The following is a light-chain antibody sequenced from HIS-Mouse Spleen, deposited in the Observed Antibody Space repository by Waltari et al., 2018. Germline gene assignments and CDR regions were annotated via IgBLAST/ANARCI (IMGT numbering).Light chain of an antibody. J-gene: IGLJ3*02. V-gene: IGLV2-14*01. CDR1: NIGSKR. CDR3: SSYTSSSIPL. CDR2: EVS. Sequence: LTQPPSVSVAPGKTARITCGGNNIGSKRGHWYQQHPGKAPKLMLSEVSNRPSGVSNRFSGSKSGNTASLTISGLQAEDEADYYCSSYTSSSIPLFGGGTKLTVL.